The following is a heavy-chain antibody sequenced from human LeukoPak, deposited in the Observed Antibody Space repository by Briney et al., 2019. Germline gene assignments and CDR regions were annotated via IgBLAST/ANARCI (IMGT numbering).Heavy chain of an antibody. V-gene: IGHV3-30-3*01. Sequence: GGSLRLSCAASGFTFSSYAMHWVRQAPGKGLEWVAVISYDGSNKYYADSVKGRFTISRDNSKNTLYLQMNSLRAEDTAVYYCARDPYSSSWYYFDYWGQGTLVTVSP. D-gene: IGHD6-13*01. CDR3: ARDPYSSSWYYFDY. CDR2: ISYDGSNK. CDR1: GFTFSSYA. J-gene: IGHJ4*02.